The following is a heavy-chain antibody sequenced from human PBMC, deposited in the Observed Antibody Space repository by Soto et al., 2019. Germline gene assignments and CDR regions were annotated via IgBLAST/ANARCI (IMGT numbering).Heavy chain of an antibody. Sequence: SGPTLVNPTQTLTLTCTFSGFSLSTSGMRVSWIRQSPGKALEWLARIDWDDDKFYSTSLKTRLTISKDTSKNRVVLTMTNMDPVDTATYYCVRMEATTMSIDYWGQGTLVTVSS. J-gene: IGHJ4*02. CDR2: IDWDDDK. D-gene: IGHD3-10*02. V-gene: IGHV2-70*04. CDR1: GFSLSTSGMR. CDR3: VRMEATTMSIDY.